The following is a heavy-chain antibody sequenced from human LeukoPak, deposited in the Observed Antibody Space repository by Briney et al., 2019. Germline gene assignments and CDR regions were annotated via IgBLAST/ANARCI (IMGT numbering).Heavy chain of an antibody. Sequence: GASVTVSCTASGYTFTIYGISWVRQAPGQRLEWMGWISAYNGNTNYAQKLQGRVTMTTDTSTSTAYMELRSLRSDDTAVYYCATNRRGFDAFDIWGQGTMVTVSS. V-gene: IGHV1-18*01. D-gene: IGHD3-10*01. CDR3: ATNRRGFDAFDI. CDR1: GYTFTIYG. J-gene: IGHJ3*02. CDR2: ISAYNGNT.